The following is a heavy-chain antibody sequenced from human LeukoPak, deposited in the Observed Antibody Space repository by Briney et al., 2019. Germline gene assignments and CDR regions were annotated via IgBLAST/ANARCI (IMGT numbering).Heavy chain of an antibody. CDR1: GGTFSSYA. J-gene: IGHJ4*02. CDR2: IIPIFGTA. CDR3: ARNYYDSSGYYSIDY. V-gene: IGHV1-69*01. Sequence: GSSVKVSCKASGGTFSSYAISWVRQAPGQGLEWMGGIIPIFGTANYAQKFQGRVTITADESTSTAYMELSSRRSEDTAVYYCARNYYDSSGYYSIDYWGQGTLVTVSS. D-gene: IGHD3-22*01.